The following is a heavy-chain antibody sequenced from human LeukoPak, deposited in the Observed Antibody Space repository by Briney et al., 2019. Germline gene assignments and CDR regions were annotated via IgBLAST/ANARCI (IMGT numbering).Heavy chain of an antibody. J-gene: IGHJ4*02. Sequence: GGSLRLSRAASGFTFSDYYMSWIRQAPGKGLEWVSYISSGGSTIYYADSVKGRFTISRDNAKNSLYLQMNSLRAEDTAVYYCARGYQWLVFDYWGQGTLVTVSS. CDR1: GFTFSDYY. V-gene: IGHV3-11*01. CDR2: ISSGGSTI. CDR3: ARGYQWLVFDY. D-gene: IGHD6-19*01.